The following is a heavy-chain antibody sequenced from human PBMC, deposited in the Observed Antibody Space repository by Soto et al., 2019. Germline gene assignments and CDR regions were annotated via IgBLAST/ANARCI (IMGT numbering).Heavy chain of an antibody. D-gene: IGHD5-18*01. CDR2: FDPEDGET. Sequence: ASVKVSCKVSGYTLTELSMHWVRRAPGKGLEWMGGFDPEDGETIYAQKFQGRVTMTEDTSTDTAYMELSSLRSEDTAVYYCETSNIQYSYADWGQGTLVTVSS. CDR3: ETSNIQYSYAD. V-gene: IGHV1-24*01. J-gene: IGHJ4*02. CDR1: GYTLTELS.